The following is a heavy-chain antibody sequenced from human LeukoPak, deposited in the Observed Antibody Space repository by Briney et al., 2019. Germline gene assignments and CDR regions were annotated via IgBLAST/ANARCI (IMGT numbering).Heavy chain of an antibody. CDR1: GFTFSSYS. D-gene: IGHD1-26*01. CDR3: VREESESYPFDS. CDR2: ISSISRVI. V-gene: IGHV3-48*01. J-gene: IGHJ4*02. Sequence: QSGGSLRLSCAASGFTFSSYSMNWVRQAPGKGPEWISYISSISRVIYYADSVKGRFTISRDNAKNSLSLQMNSLRAEDTAVYYCVREESESYPFDSWGQGTLVIVSS.